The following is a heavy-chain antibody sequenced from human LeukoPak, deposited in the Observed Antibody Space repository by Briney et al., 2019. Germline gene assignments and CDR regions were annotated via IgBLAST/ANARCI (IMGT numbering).Heavy chain of an antibody. CDR1: GFTFSSYA. D-gene: IGHD6-13*01. CDR3: ARDVGPYSSSLYYFDY. J-gene: IGHJ4*02. V-gene: IGHV3-23*01. Sequence: GGSLRLSCAASGFTFSSYAMSWVRQAPGKGLEWVSAISGSGGSTYYADSVKGRFTISRDNSKNTLYLQMNSLRAEDTAVYYCARDVGPYSSSLYYFDYWGQGTLVTVSS. CDR2: ISGSGGST.